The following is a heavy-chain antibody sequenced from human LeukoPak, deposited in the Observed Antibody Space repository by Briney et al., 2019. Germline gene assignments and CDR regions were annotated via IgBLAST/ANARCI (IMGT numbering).Heavy chain of an antibody. J-gene: IGHJ3*02. CDR1: GGTFSSYA. D-gene: IGHD3-10*01. V-gene: IGHV1-69*05. CDR3: ARAVVGHDAFDI. CDR2: IIPIFGTA. Sequence: GASVKVSCKASGGTFSSYAISWVRQAPGQGLEWMGGIIPIFGTANYAQEFQGRVTITTDESTSTAYMELSSLRSEDTAVYYCARAVVGHDAFDIWGQGTMVTVSS.